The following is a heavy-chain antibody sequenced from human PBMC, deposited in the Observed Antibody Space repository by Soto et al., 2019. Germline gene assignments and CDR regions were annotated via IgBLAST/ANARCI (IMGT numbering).Heavy chain of an antibody. CDR3: ARGRFTMVRGVMTVSFDP. Sequence: GGSLRLSCAASGFTFSSYDMHWVRQATGEGLEWVSAIGTAGDTYYPGSVKGRFTISRENAKNSLYLQMNSLRAGDTAVYYCARGRFTMVRGVMTVSFDPWGQGTLVTVSS. CDR1: GFTFSSYD. CDR2: IGTAGDT. D-gene: IGHD3-10*01. J-gene: IGHJ5*02. V-gene: IGHV3-13*01.